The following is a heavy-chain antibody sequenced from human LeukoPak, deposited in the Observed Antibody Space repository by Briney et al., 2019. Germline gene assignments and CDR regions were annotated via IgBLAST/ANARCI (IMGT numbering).Heavy chain of an antibody. CDR2: IRYDGSNK. CDR1: GFTFSSYG. Sequence: PGGSLRLSCAASGFTFSSYGMHWVRQAPGKGLEWVAFIRYDGSNKYYADSVKGRFTISRDNSKNTLYLQMNSLRAEDTAVYYCAKDSNYDFWSDSGPHAFDIWGQGTMVTVSS. D-gene: IGHD3-3*01. CDR3: AKDSNYDFWSDSGPHAFDI. V-gene: IGHV3-30*02. J-gene: IGHJ3*02.